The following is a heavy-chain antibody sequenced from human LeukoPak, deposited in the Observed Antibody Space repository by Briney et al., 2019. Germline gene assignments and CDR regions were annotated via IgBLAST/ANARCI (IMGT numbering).Heavy chain of an antibody. CDR2: VSWNSGSI. CDR1: GFTFDDYA. CDR3: TKDIDGDYRFGVDF. V-gene: IGHV3-9*01. J-gene: IGHJ4*02. Sequence: PGGSLRLSCAASGFTFDDYAMHWVRQVPGKGLEWVSGVSWNSGSIGYADSVKGRFTISRDNAKNSLHLQMNSLRAEDTALYYCTKDIDGDYRFGVDFWGQGTLVTVSS. D-gene: IGHD4-17*01.